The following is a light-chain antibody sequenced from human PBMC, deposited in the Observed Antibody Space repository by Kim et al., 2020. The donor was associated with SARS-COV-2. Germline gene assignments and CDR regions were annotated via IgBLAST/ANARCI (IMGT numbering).Light chain of an antibody. CDR3: QQRINWPRT. J-gene: IGKJ1*01. Sequence: EIVLTQSPAPLSLSPGERATLSCRASQSVSSYLVWYQQKPGQAPRLLIYDASNRATGIPSRFSGSGSGTDFTLTISSLEPEDFAVYYCQQRINWPRTFGQGTKVEIK. CDR2: DAS. V-gene: IGKV3-11*01. CDR1: QSVSSY.